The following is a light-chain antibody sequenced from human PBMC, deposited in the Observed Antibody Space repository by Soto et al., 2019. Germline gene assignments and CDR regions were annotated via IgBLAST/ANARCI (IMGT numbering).Light chain of an antibody. CDR3: QLGGNWPLT. CDR2: DAS. V-gene: IGKV3-11*01. CDR1: QSVSSH. J-gene: IGKJ5*01. Sequence: DIVLTQSPATLSLSPGEGATVSCRASQSVSSHLAWYQQKRGQAPRLLIYDASSRASGIPARFSGRGSGTDFTLTISYLEPEDFAIYYCQLGGNWPLTFGQGTRLEIK.